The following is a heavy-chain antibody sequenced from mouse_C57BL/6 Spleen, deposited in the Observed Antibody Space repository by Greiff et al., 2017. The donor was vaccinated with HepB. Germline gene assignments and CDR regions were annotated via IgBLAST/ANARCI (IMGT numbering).Heavy chain of an antibody. CDR2: IYPGSGNT. D-gene: IGHD2-4*01. V-gene: IGHV1-76*01. CDR1: GYTFTDYY. CDR3: ARGTIYYDYEAYFDY. Sequence: QVQLQQSGAELVRPGASVKLSCKASGYTFTDYYINWVKQRPGQGLEWIARIYPGSGNTYYNEKFKGKATLTAEKSSSTAYMQLSSLTSEDSAVYFCARGTIYYDYEAYFDYWGQGTTLTVSS. J-gene: IGHJ2*01.